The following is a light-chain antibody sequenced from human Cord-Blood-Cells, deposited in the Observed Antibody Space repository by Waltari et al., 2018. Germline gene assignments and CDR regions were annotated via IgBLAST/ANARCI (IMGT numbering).Light chain of an antibody. CDR2: EDN. CDR1: SGRIARNS. J-gene: IGLJ3*02. Sequence: NFMLTQPHSVSASPGKTVTISCPRCSGRIARNSVHWYQQRPGSSPPTDIYEDNQRPSGVPDRFSGSIDSSSNSASLTISGLKTEDEADYYCQSYDSSNHWVFGGGTKLTVL. CDR3: QSYDSSNHWV. V-gene: IGLV6-57*01.